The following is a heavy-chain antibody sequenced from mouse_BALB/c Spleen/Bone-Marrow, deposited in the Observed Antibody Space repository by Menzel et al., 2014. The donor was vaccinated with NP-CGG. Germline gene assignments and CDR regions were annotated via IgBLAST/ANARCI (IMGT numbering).Heavy chain of an antibody. D-gene: IGHD4-1*01. Sequence: DVKLVESGGGLVQPGGSRKLSCAASGFTFSSFGMHWVRQAPEKGLEWVAYISSGSSIIYYADTVKGRLTISRDDPKNTLFLQMTSLRSEDTAMYYCTRGGNWDDFDYWGQGTTLTVSS. V-gene: IGHV5-17*02. J-gene: IGHJ2*01. CDR3: TRGGNWDDFDY. CDR1: GFTFSSFG. CDR2: ISSGSSII.